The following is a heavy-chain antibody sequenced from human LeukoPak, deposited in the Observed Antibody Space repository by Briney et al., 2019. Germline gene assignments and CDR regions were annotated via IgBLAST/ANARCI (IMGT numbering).Heavy chain of an antibody. J-gene: IGHJ6*03. CDR2: ISYSGST. Sequence: SETLSLTCTVSGGSISSTTYYWGWIRQPPGKGLEWIGTISYSGSTYYNPSLKSRVTISVDTSKNQFSLKLSSVTAADTAVYYCARAWATYYYYMDVWGKGTTVTVSS. CDR1: GGSISSTTYY. V-gene: IGHV4-39*01. D-gene: IGHD5-12*01. CDR3: ARAWATYYYYMDV.